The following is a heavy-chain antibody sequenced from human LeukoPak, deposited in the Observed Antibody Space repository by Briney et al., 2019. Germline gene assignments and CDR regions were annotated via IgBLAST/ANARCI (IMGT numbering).Heavy chain of an antibody. J-gene: IGHJ4*02. CDR1: GFTFSSHW. CDR3: ARDAVTAN. D-gene: IGHD1-14*01. CDR2: IKEDGSEK. V-gene: IGHV3-7*01. Sequence: GGSLRLSCAASGFTFSSHWMSWVRQVPGKGLEWVANIKEDGSEKYYVDSVKGRFTISRDNAKNSLFLQMNSLRTEDTAVYYCARDAVTANWGQGTLVTVSS.